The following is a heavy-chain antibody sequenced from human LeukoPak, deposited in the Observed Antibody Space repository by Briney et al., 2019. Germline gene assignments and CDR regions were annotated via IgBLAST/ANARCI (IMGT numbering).Heavy chain of an antibody. Sequence: PGGSLRLSCAATGFTFNTFAMHWVRQAPGKGLEWLGLISYDGDKQIYPASVKGRFSFSRDNSNNTLYLQMNNLRPEDTALYYCARASGAIYYYYMDVWGKGTTLTVSS. V-gene: IGHV3-30-3*01. CDR3: ARASGAIYYYYMDV. CDR1: GFTFNTFA. J-gene: IGHJ6*03. D-gene: IGHD4/OR15-4a*01. CDR2: ISYDGDKQ.